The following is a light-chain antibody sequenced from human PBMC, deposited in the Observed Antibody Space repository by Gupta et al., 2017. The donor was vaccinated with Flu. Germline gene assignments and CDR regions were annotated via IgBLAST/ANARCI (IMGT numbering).Light chain of an antibody. CDR3: GTWNSSLSAGV. CDR2: DND. CDR1: TSNIWNNY. J-gene: IGLJ3*02. Sequence: STSNIWNNYVSWYRQLPGTAPKLLIYDNDQRASGIPDRFSGSKSDTSATLGITGLQTGDEGDYYCGTWNSSLSAGVFGGGTKLTVL. V-gene: IGLV1-51*01.